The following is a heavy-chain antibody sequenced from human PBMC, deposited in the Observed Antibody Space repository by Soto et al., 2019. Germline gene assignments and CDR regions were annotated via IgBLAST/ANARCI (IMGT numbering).Heavy chain of an antibody. CDR3: ASHDPGARFDP. D-gene: IGHD1-1*01. J-gene: IGHJ5*02. CDR2: INPNNGAT. V-gene: IGHV1-2*02. Sequence: QVQLVQSGAEVKKPGASVKVSCKAPRYIFTAYFMHWVRQAPGQGLEWMGWINPNNGATHYGLSFQGRVTMTRDTSIGTAYMELSSLSSDDTAVYYCASHDPGARFDPWGQGTLVIVSS. CDR1: RYIFTAYF.